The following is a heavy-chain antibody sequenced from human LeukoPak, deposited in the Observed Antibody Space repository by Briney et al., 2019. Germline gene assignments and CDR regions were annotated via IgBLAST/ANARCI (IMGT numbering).Heavy chain of an antibody. CDR3: ARVVTITMVRGVTNPVSWFDP. CDR2: MNPNSGNT. D-gene: IGHD3-10*01. J-gene: IGHJ5*01. V-gene: IGHV1-8*02. Sequence: ASVKVSCKASGYTFTSYYMHWVRQAPGQGLEWMGWMNPNSGNTGYAQKFQGRVTMTRNTSISTAYMELSSLRSEDTAVYYCARVVTITMVRGVTNPVSWFDPWGQGTLVTVSS. CDR1: GYTFTSYY.